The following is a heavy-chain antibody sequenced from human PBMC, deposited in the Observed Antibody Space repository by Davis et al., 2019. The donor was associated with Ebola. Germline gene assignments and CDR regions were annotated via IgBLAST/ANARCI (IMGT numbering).Heavy chain of an antibody. CDR2: ISSSGSTI. CDR3: ARVEGPAAMGSYFDY. D-gene: IGHD2-2*01. Sequence: GESLKISCAASGFTFSDYYMSWIRQAPGKGLEWVSYISSSGSTIYYADSVKGRFTISRDNAKNSLFLQMNSLRAEDTAVYYCARVEGPAAMGSYFDYWGQGTLVTVSS. V-gene: IGHV3-11*01. CDR1: GFTFSDYY. J-gene: IGHJ4*02.